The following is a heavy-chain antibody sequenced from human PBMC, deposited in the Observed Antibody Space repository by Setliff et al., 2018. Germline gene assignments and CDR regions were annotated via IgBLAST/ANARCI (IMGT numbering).Heavy chain of an antibody. J-gene: IGHJ4*02. V-gene: IGHV4-39*01. CDR2: IHYRGTT. Sequence: PSETLSLTCTVSGASISSGTYYWAWIRQPTGKGLEWIGRIHYRGTTYSNASLASRLTISVDTAKNQFSLKLTSVTAADTAVYYCARTGTYRYFDYWGQGTRVTVSS. D-gene: IGHD1-1*01. CDR3: ARTGTYRYFDY. CDR1: GASISSGTYY.